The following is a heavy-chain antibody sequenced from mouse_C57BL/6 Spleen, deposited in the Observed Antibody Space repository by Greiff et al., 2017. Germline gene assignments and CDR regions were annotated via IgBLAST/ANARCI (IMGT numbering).Heavy chain of an antibody. Sequence: EVHLVESGGGLVKPGGSLKLSCAASGFTFSDYGMHWVRQAPEQGLEWVAYISSGSSTIYYADTVKGRFTISRDNAKNTLFLQMTRLRSEDTAMYYCARHDYGSSYWYFDVWGTGTTVTVSS. CDR3: ARHDYGSSYWYFDV. V-gene: IGHV5-17*01. CDR1: GFTFSDYG. J-gene: IGHJ1*03. CDR2: ISSGSSTI. D-gene: IGHD1-1*01.